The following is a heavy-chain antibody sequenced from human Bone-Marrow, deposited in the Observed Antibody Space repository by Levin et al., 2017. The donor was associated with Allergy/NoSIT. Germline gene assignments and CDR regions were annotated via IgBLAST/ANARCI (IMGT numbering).Heavy chain of an antibody. Sequence: ASVKVSCKASGYSFTGHYVHWVRQAPGQGLEWMGWMSPRSGSTNYGQKFQGRVTMTRDTYISTAYMELTGLTSDDTAVYYCAREDHSNFFDSWGQGTLVTVPS. CDR1: GYSFTGHY. CDR2: MSPRSGST. D-gene: IGHD2/OR15-2a*01. J-gene: IGHJ4*02. CDR3: AREDHSNFFDS. V-gene: IGHV1-2*02.